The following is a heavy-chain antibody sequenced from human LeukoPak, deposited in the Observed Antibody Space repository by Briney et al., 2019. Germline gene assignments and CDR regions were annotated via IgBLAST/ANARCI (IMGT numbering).Heavy chain of an antibody. D-gene: IGHD3-10*01. CDR3: ARYVVYGSGKYYFDY. V-gene: IGHV4-39*01. CDR2: INYSGST. J-gene: IGHJ4*02. Sequence: SETLSLTCTASGGSVSSTTYFWSWIRQPPGKGLEWIASINYSGSTYYNPSLKSRVTISVDTSENQFSLKLSSVTAADTAVYYCARYVVYGSGKYYFDYWGQGTLVTVSS. CDR1: GGSVSSTTYF.